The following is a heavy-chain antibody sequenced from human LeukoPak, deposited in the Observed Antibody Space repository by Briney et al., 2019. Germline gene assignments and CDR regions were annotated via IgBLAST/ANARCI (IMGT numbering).Heavy chain of an antibody. Sequence: GGSLRLSCAASGFTFSSYAMSWVRQAPGKGLEWVSSISSSSSYIYYADSVKGRFTISRDNAKNSLYLQMNSLRAEDTAVYYCARELDTEEFDYWGQGSLVTVSS. D-gene: IGHD1-14*01. CDR3: ARELDTEEFDY. CDR1: GFTFSSYA. J-gene: IGHJ4*02. V-gene: IGHV3-21*01. CDR2: ISSSSSYI.